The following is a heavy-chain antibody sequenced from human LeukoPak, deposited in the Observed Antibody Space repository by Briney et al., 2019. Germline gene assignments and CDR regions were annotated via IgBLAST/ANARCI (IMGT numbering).Heavy chain of an antibody. CDR1: GFTVSQSY. D-gene: IGHD6-19*01. J-gene: IGHJ4*02. V-gene: IGHV3-53*01. Sequence: PGGSLRLSCAASGFTVSQSYMSWVRQAPGKGLEWVSIIYAGGNTYYADSVKGRFTISRDTSNNTAYLEMNSLRAEDTAVYYCAKDLSSGWKGAYYFDYWGQGTLVTVSS. CDR2: IYAGGNT. CDR3: AKDLSSGWKGAYYFDY.